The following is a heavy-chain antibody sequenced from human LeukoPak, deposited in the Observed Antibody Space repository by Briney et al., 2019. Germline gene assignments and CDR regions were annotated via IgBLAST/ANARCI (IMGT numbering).Heavy chain of an antibody. CDR1: GFTFSSYA. CDR2: ISGSGGST. CDR3: AKGVAASLKRNWFDP. V-gene: IGHV3-23*01. Sequence: GGSLRLSCAASGFTFSSYAMSWVRQAAGKGLEWVSAISGSGGSTYYADSEKGPFTISRDNSKNTLYLQMNSLRAEDTAVYYCAKGVAASLKRNWFDPWGQGTLVTVSS. D-gene: IGHD6-25*01. J-gene: IGHJ5*02.